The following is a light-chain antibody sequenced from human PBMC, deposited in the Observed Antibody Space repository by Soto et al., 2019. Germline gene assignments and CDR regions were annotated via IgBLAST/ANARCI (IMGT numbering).Light chain of an antibody. J-gene: IGKJ3*01. CDR1: PSVSSSY. CDR2: GAS. Sequence: EIVLTQSPGTLSLSPGQRATLSCRASPSVSSSYLAWYQQKPGQAPRLLIYGASSRATGIPDRFSGSGSGTDFTLTISRLVPEDFAVYYCQQYGSSRFTFGPGTKVDIK. CDR3: QQYGSSRFT. V-gene: IGKV3-20*01.